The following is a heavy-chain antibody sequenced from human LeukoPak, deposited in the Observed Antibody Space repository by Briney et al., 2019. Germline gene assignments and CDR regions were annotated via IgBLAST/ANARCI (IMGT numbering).Heavy chain of an antibody. D-gene: IGHD1-14*01. J-gene: IGHJ5*02. CDR1: GGTFSSYA. CDR3: AREGRAYRPGRFDP. V-gene: IGHV1-69*01. CDR2: IIPIFGTA. Sequence: SVKVSCKASGGTFSSYAISWVRQAPGQGLEWMGGIIPIFGTANYAQKFQGRVTITADESTSTAYMELSSLISEDTAVYYCAREGRAYRPGRFDPWGQGTLVTVSS.